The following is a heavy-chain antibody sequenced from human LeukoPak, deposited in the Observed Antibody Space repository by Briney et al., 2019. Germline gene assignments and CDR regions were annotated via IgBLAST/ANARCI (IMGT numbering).Heavy chain of an antibody. Sequence: ASVKVSCKASGYTFTSYDINWVRQATGQGLGWMGWMNPNSGNTGYAQKFQGRVTMTRNTSISTAYMELSSLRSEDTAVYYCARGLARTSMVTRGGVRFDYWGQGTLVTVSS. CDR3: ARGLARTSMVTRGGVRFDY. CDR1: GYTFTSYD. V-gene: IGHV1-8*01. J-gene: IGHJ4*02. CDR2: MNPNSGNT. D-gene: IGHD5-18*01.